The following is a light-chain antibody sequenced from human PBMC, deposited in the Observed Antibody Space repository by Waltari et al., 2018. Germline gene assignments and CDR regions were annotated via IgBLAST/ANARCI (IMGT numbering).Light chain of an antibody. J-gene: IGLJ3*02. CDR2: DFS. Sequence: QSALTQPTSVSGSPGHSITISCTGTSSDVGPSNYVSWSQQYPGKAPNLIIYDFSYRTSGVSSLFTVSKSGNTASLTISVLQAEDEADYYCNSYTTISTWVFGGGTKLTVL. CDR1: SSDVGPSNY. V-gene: IGLV2-14*03. CDR3: NSYTTISTWV.